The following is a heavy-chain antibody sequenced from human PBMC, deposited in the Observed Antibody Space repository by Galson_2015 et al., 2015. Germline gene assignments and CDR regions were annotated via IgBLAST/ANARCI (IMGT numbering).Heavy chain of an antibody. CDR1: GYSFSNYW. Sequence: QSGAEVKKPGESLTISCEGSGYSFSNYWVAWVRQTPGKGLEWMGIIYPGDSNTRYSPSFQGQLTISADKSISTAYLQWSSLKASDTAIYYCARHYYGTGSYYLDSWGQGTLVTVSS. J-gene: IGHJ4*02. V-gene: IGHV5-51*01. CDR2: IYPGDSNT. CDR3: ARHYYGTGSYYLDS. D-gene: IGHD3-10*01.